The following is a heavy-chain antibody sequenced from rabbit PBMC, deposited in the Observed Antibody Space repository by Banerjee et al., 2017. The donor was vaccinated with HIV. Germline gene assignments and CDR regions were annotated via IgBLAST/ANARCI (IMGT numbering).Heavy chain of an antibody. Sequence: QEQLEESGGDLVKPEGSLTLTCTASGIDFSSSYDMCWVRQAPGKGLEWIAGIHAGSGSTYYASWAKGRFTISKTSSTTVTLQMTSLTVADTATYFCARDSYDDYMAFNLWGPGTLVTVS. V-gene: IGHV1S45*01. CDR3: ARDSYDDYMAFNL. D-gene: IGHD2-1*01. CDR1: GIDFSSSYD. J-gene: IGHJ4*01. CDR2: IHAGSGST.